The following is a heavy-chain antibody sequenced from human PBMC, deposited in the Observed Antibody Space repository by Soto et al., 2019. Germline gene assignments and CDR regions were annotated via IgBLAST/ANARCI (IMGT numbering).Heavy chain of an antibody. D-gene: IGHD1-1*01. J-gene: IGHJ4*02. Sequence: PSETLSLTCTVSGGSISSYYWSWIRQPPGKGLEWIGYIYYSGSTNYNPSLKSRVTISVDTSKNQFSLKLSSVTAADTAGYYCARQAGTTLDYWGQGTLVTVSS. V-gene: IGHV4-59*08. CDR3: ARQAGTTLDY. CDR1: GGSISSYY. CDR2: IYYSGST.